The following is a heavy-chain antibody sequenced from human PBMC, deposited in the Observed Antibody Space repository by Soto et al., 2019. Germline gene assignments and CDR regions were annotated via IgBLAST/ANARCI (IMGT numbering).Heavy chain of an antibody. D-gene: IGHD3-9*01. CDR1: GYSFTSYW. CDR3: ARDSRWDFDWLSADAFDI. V-gene: IGHV5-51*01. CDR2: IYPGDSDT. Sequence: GESLKISCKGSGYSFTSYWIGWVRQMPGKGLEWMGIIYPGDSDTRYSPSFQGQVTISADKSISTAYLQWSSLKASDTAVYYCARDSRWDFDWLSADAFDIWGQGTMVTVSS. J-gene: IGHJ3*02.